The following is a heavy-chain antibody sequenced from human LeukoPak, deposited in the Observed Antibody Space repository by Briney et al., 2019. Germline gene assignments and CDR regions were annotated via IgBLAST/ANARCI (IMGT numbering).Heavy chain of an antibody. CDR3: ARGYYYFDY. CDR2: IYYSGGA. CDR1: GGSISSYY. Sequence: SETLSLTCTVSGGSISSYYWSWIRQPPGKGLEWIGYIYYSGGANYNASLKSRVTISVDTSKNQLSLKLSSVTAADTAMYYCARGYYYFDYWGQGTLVTVSS. D-gene: IGHD1-26*01. J-gene: IGHJ4*02. V-gene: IGHV4-59*01.